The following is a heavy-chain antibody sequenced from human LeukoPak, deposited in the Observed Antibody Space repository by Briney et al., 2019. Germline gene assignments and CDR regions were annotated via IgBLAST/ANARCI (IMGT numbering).Heavy chain of an antibody. V-gene: IGHV1-2*06. CDR3: ARQYSSSSLVVSLYY. J-gene: IGHJ4*02. CDR2: INPNSGGT. D-gene: IGHD6-6*01. Sequence: GASVKVSCKASGYTFTGYYMHWVRQAPGQGLEWMGRINPNSGGTNYAQKFQGRVTMTRDTSISTAYMELSRLRSDDTAVYYCARQYSSSSLVVSLYYWGQGTLVTVSS. CDR1: GYTFTGYY.